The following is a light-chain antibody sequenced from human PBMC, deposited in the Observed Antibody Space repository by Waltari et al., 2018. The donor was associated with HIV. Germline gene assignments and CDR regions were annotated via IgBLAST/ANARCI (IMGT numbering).Light chain of an antibody. Sequence: QSALTQPASVSGSPGLSITISCTGTSSDVGNYNLVSWYQQYPGKAPKLMIYEGSKRPSGVSNRFSGSKSGNTASLTISGLQGEDEADYYCCSYAGSRTLSVLFGGGTKLTVL. CDR2: EGS. J-gene: IGLJ2*01. CDR3: CSYAGSRTLSVL. V-gene: IGLV2-23*01. CDR1: SSDVGNYNL.